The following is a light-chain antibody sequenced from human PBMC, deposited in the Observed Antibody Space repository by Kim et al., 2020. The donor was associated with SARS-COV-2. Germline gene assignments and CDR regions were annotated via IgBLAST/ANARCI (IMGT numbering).Light chain of an antibody. Sequence: GQSISVSCTGTSNDVGRYNYVSWYQHHPGKVPKLIIYDVIKRPSGVSGRFSGSKSGNTASLIISGLQADDEAVYYCSSHTTISTYIFGTGTKVTVL. J-gene: IGLJ1*01. CDR3: SSHTTISTYI. CDR2: DVI. V-gene: IGLV2-14*03. CDR1: SNDVGRYNY.